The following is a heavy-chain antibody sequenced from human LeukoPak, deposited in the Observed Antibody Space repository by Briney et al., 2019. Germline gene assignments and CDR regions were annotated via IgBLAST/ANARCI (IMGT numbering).Heavy chain of an antibody. CDR2: IHDSGTT. J-gene: IGHJ4*02. Sequence: SETLSLTCAVYGGSFSGYYWSWIRQPPGKGLEWFGYIHDSGTTNYNPSLKSRVTISVDTSKNQFSLKLSSVTAADTAVYYCARAYSSSSRPFDYWGQGTLVTVSS. CDR1: GGSFSGYY. V-gene: IGHV4-59*12. D-gene: IGHD6-6*01. CDR3: ARAYSSSSRPFDY.